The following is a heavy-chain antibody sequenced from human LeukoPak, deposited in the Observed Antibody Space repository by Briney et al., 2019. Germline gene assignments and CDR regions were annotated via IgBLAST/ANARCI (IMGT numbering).Heavy chain of an antibody. V-gene: IGHV3-48*03. J-gene: IGHJ5*02. CDR3: ARDRGRIFGVVTNWFDP. Sequence: GGSLRLSCAASGHTFSSYEMTWVRQAPGKGLEWVSYSSSSGSTIYYADSVKGRFTISRDNAKNSLYLQMNSLRAEDTAVYYCARDRGRIFGVVTNWFDPWGQGTLVTVSS. CDR1: GHTFSSYE. CDR2: SSSSGSTI. D-gene: IGHD3-3*01.